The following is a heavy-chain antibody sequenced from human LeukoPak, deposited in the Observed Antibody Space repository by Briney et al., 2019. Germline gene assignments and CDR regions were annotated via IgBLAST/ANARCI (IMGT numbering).Heavy chain of an antibody. D-gene: IGHD5-24*01. CDR3: ARDGVEMLSGYFDL. CDR1: RFTFNNHW. CDR2: KKRDGSEK. J-gene: IGHJ2*01. V-gene: IGHV3-7*01. Sequence: PGGSLRLSCAAPRFTFNNHWMSWGRPAPGKGLEWVGNKKRDGSEKHYVDSVKGRFTISRDNAKNSLYLQMNSLRAEDTAVYYCARDGVEMLSGYFDLWGRGTLLTVSS.